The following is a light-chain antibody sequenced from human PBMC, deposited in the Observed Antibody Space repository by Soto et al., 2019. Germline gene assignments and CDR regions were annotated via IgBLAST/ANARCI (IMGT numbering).Light chain of an antibody. Sequence: SYELTQPPPVSVAPGQTARISCGGHNIRTKSVDGYQQRPGQAPLLVVYDDSDRLSGIPWRFYGSNSGKTATLSISRVEVRDEGVYFCQVWDTSDRGVFGSGTNVTV. CDR2: DDS. J-gene: IGLJ1*01. CDR1: NIRTKS. CDR3: QVWDTSDRGV. V-gene: IGLV3-21*02.